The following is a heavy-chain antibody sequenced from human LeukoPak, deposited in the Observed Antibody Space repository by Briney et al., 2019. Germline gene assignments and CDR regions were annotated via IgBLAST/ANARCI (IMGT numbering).Heavy chain of an antibody. D-gene: IGHD2-2*03. CDR1: TFTFSSYA. J-gene: IGHJ4*02. Sequence: GGSRRLSCAASTFTFSSYAMSWVRQAPGKGLEWVSGISSGGLTTYYADSVKGRFTISRDNFKNTLYLQMNSLRPEDTAVYYCAKEPLNGYCTTTSCYFDYWGQGTQVTVSS. CDR2: ISSGGLTT. CDR3: AKEPLNGYCTTTSCYFDY. V-gene: IGHV3-23*01.